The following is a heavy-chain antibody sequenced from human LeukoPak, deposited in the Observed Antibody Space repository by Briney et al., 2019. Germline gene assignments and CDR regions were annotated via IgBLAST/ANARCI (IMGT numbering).Heavy chain of an antibody. CDR3: ARDGTRSGWQNKRAFDI. D-gene: IGHD6-19*01. V-gene: IGHV1-18*01. J-gene: IGHJ3*02. Sequence: ASVKVSCKASGYTFTSYGISCVRQAPGQGLEWMGWISAYNGNTNYAQKLQGRVTMTTDTSTSTAYMELRSLRSDDTAVYYCARDGTRSGWQNKRAFDIWGQGTMVTVSS. CDR2: ISAYNGNT. CDR1: GYTFTSYG.